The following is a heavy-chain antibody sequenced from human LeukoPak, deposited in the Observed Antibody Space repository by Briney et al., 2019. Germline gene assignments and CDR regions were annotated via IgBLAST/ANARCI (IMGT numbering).Heavy chain of an antibody. V-gene: IGHV4-61*08. J-gene: IGHJ4*02. CDR3: AREDITGTASYFDY. CDR2: IYYSGST. D-gene: IGHD1-7*01. CDR1: GGSISSGDYY. Sequence: SETLSLTCTVSGGSISSGDYYWGWIRQLPGKGLEWIGYIYYSGSTNYIPSLTSRLTISVDTSKNQSSLKLSSVTAADTAVYYCAREDITGTASYFDYWGQGTLVTVSS.